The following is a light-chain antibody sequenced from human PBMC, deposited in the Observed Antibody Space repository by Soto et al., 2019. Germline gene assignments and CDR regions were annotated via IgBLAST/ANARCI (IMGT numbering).Light chain of an antibody. CDR1: QSLIHSDGNTY. V-gene: IGKV2-30*02. Sequence: DVVMTQSPLSLPVTLGQPASISCRSSQSLIHSDGNTYLSWFQQRPGQSPRRLIYEVSDRDSGVPDRCTGSGSGTDFTLKISRVEAEDVGVYYCMQGTHWPWTFGQGTEVEIK. CDR3: MQGTHWPWT. J-gene: IGKJ1*01. CDR2: EVS.